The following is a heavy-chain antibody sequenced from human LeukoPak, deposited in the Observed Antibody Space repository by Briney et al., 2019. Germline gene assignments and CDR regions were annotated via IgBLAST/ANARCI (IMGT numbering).Heavy chain of an antibody. Sequence: ASVKVSCKASGGTFSSYAISWVRQAPGQGREWMGGIIPIFGTANYAQKFQGRVTITADESTSTAYMELSSLRSEDTAVYYCARDLTYYYDSSGYDYWGQGTLVTVSS. CDR1: GGTFSSYA. CDR3: ARDLTYYYDSSGYDY. V-gene: IGHV1-69*13. CDR2: IIPIFGTA. D-gene: IGHD3-22*01. J-gene: IGHJ4*02.